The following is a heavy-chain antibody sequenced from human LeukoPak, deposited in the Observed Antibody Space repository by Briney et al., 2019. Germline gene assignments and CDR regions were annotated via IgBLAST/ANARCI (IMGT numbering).Heavy chain of an antibody. CDR2: VYSSGVG. D-gene: IGHD3-22*01. J-gene: IGHJ4*02. CDR3: ARGEFLHEIDSSGYFVY. CDR1: GGSITGYY. Sequence: SETLSLTCTVSGGSITGYYWNWIRQPAGQGLEWLGRVYSSGVGNYNPSLTSRVTMSVDTSKNQFSLKLTSLTAADTAVYYCARGEFLHEIDSSGYFVYWGQGTLVTVSS. V-gene: IGHV4-4*07.